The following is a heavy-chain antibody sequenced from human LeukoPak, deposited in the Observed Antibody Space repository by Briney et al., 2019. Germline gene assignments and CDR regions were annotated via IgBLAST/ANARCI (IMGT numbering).Heavy chain of an antibody. CDR2: INPSSGDT. V-gene: IGHV1-2*02. CDR1: GYTFAGHH. J-gene: IGHJ4*02. Sequence: ASVKVSCKTSGYTFAGHHIHWVRQAPGQGLEWMGWINPSSGDTKYAQNFQDRVIMSRDTSISTAYMDLSRLSSDDTAMYDCARAGHDSSGYSFRLDYWGQGTLVTVSS. CDR3: ARAGHDSSGYSFRLDY. D-gene: IGHD3-22*01.